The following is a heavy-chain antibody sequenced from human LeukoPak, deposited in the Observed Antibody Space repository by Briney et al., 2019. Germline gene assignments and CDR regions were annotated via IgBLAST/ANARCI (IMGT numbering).Heavy chain of an antibody. CDR3: ARDRDSSGLYGGAEL. Sequence: PGGSLRLSCAASGFTFSSYGMHWVRQAPGKGLEWVSYISSTNGHTYYADSVNGRFTISRDTAKNSLYLQMNSLRVEDTAIYFCARDRDSSGLYGGAELWGQGVLVTVSA. CDR1: GFTFSSYG. CDR2: ISSTNGHT. V-gene: IGHV3-21*03. J-gene: IGHJ4*02. D-gene: IGHD6-19*01.